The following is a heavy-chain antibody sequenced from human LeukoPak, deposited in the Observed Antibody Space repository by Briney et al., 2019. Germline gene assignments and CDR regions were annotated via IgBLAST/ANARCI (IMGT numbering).Heavy chain of an antibody. V-gene: IGHV3-23*01. J-gene: IGHJ4*02. CDR2: ISGTGGST. CDR1: GFTFSSCA. CDR3: AKDRWLRSPHNFDY. D-gene: IGHD5-12*01. Sequence: PGGSLRLSCAASGFTFSSCAMSWVRQAPGKGLEWVSGISGTGGSTYYADSVKGRFTIPRDNSESTLYLQMNSLRAEDTAVYYCAKDRWLRSPHNFDYWGQGTLVTVSS.